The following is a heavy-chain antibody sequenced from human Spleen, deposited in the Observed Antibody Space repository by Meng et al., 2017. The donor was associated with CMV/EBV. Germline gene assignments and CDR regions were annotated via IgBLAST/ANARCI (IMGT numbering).Heavy chain of an antibody. Sequence: SCKASGYALHSYDIKWRRQSTGNGLEWVEGKNTKSGNTGDAQKFEGRITITTNTTISTAEMERRILRSEDTGVYYCAGQEKHLGFDYWGQGTLVTVSS. D-gene: IGHD2-21*01. CDR3: AGQEKHLGFDY. J-gene: IGHJ4*02. CDR1: GYALHSYD. CDR2: KNTKSGNT. V-gene: IGHV1-8*02.